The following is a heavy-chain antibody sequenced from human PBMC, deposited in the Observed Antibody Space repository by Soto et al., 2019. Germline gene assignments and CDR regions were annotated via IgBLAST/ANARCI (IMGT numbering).Heavy chain of an antibody. J-gene: IGHJ1*01. CDR1: GFAFSNYA. V-gene: IGHV3-23*01. CDR2: ISGGSGVL. Sequence: GGSLRLSCSASGFAFSNYAMSWVRQAPGKGLEWGSAISGGSGVLYFVESVKGRFTISRDNAKNSLYLQMNSLRAEDTAVYYCARAREYFQHWGQGTLVTVSS. CDR3: ARAREYFQH.